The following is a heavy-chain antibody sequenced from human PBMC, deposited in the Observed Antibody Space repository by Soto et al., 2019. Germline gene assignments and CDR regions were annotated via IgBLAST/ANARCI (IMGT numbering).Heavy chain of an antibody. CDR1: GYTLTELS. Sequence: ASVKVSCKVSGYTLTELSMHWVRQAPGKGLEWMGGFDPEDGETIYAQKFQGRVTMTADESTSTAYMELSSLRSEDTAVYYCARLSYSNYDFDYWGQGTLVTVSS. V-gene: IGHV1-24*01. CDR3: ARLSYSNYDFDY. CDR2: FDPEDGET. D-gene: IGHD4-4*01. J-gene: IGHJ4*02.